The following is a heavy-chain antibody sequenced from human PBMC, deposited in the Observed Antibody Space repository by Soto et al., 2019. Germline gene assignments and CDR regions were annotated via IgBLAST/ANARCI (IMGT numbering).Heavy chain of an antibody. CDR2: IWSDGTFK. CDR3: ARDRTSNHYCDF. D-gene: IGHD1-7*01. J-gene: IGHJ4*02. V-gene: IGHV3-33*01. Sequence: QVQLVESGGGVVQPGKSLRLSCAVSGFTFTTYGMHWVRQAPGKGLEWVALIWSDGTFKFYADSVKGRFTISRDNSKNMQYLQMDSLTADDTAVYYCARDRTSNHYCDFWGQGTLVTVSS. CDR1: GFTFTTYG.